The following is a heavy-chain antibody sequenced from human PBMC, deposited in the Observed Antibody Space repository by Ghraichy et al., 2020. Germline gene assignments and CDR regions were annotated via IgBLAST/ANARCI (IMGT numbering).Heavy chain of an antibody. CDR1: GGSFSGYY. V-gene: IGHV4-34*01. J-gene: IGHJ4*02. CDR2: INHSGST. D-gene: IGHD6-19*01. CDR3: ASSIAVAGDTDPQGY. Sequence: SETLSLTCAVYGGSFSGYYWSWIRQPPGKGLEWIGEINHSGSTNYNPSLKSRVTISVDTSKNQFSLKLSSVTAADTAVYYCASSIAVAGDTDPQGYWGQGTLVTVSS.